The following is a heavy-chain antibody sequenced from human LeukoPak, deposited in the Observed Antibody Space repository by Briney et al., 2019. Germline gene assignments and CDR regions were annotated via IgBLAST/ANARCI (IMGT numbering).Heavy chain of an antibody. Sequence: PGGSLRLSCAASGFTFSSYAMSWVRQAPGKGLEWVSAISGSGGSTYYADSVKGRFTISRDNSKNTLYLQMNSLRAEDTAVYYCANLRGAGEYYFDYWGQGTLVTVSS. CDR1: GFTFSSYA. V-gene: IGHV3-23*01. CDR3: ANLRGAGEYYFDY. CDR2: ISGSGGST. D-gene: IGHD4-17*01. J-gene: IGHJ4*02.